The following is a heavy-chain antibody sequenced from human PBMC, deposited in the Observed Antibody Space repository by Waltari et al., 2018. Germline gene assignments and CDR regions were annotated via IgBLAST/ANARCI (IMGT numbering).Heavy chain of an antibody. CDR3: ARDQAAAGTVDY. CDR1: GFTFSSYS. Sequence: EVQLVESGGGLVKPGGSLRLSCAASGFTFSSYSMNWVRQAPGKGLEWVSSISSSSSYIYYADSLKGRFTISRDNAKNSLYLQMNSLRAEDTAVYYCARDQAAAGTVDYWGQGTLVTVSS. J-gene: IGHJ4*02. V-gene: IGHV3-21*01. D-gene: IGHD6-13*01. CDR2: ISSSSSYI.